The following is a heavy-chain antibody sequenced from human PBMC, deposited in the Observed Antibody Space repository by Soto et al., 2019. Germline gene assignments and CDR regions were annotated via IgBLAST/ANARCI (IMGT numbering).Heavy chain of an antibody. CDR1: GFTFSSYG. D-gene: IGHD6-19*01. CDR2: ISYDGSNK. J-gene: IGHJ4*02. V-gene: IGHV3-30*18. Sequence: GGSLRLSCAASGFTFSSYGMHWVRQAPGKRLEWVAVISYDGSNKYYVDSVKGRFTISRDNSKNTLYLQMDSLRAEDTAVYYCAKDSHDSSGWLFDYWGQGTLVTVSS. CDR3: AKDSHDSSGWLFDY.